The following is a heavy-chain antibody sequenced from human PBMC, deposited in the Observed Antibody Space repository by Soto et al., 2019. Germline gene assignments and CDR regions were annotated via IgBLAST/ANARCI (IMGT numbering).Heavy chain of an antibody. CDR3: ARAAETRYYGMDV. CDR1: DYTFTSYG. V-gene: IGHV1-18*03. CDR2: INTYSGNT. J-gene: IGHJ6*02. Sequence: QVQLVQSGAEVKKPGASVKVSCKASDYTFTSYGISWVRQAPGQGLEWVGWINTYSGNTDYARKFQGRVTMTTDTSTSIAYMEMRSLRFDDMAVYYCARAAETRYYGMDVWGQGTTVTVSS.